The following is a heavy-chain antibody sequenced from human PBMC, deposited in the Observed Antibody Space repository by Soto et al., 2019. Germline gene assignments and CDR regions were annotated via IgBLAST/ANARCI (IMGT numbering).Heavy chain of an antibody. Sequence: SETLSLTXAVYGGSFSGYYWSWIRQPPGKGLEWIGEINHSGSTNYNPSLKSRVTISVDTSKNQFSLKLSSVTAADTAVYYCARGPRGYCSGGSCYPPDYWGQGTLVTVSS. CDR1: GGSFSGYY. V-gene: IGHV4-34*01. J-gene: IGHJ4*02. D-gene: IGHD2-15*01. CDR3: ARGPRGYCSGGSCYPPDY. CDR2: INHSGST.